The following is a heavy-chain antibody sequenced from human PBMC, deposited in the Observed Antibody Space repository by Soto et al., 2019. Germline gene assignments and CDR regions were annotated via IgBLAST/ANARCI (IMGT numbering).Heavy chain of an antibody. CDR1: GGSISSSSYY. Sequence: QLQLQESGPGLVKPSETLSLTCTVSGGSISSSSYYWGWIRQPPGKGLEWIGSIYYSGSTYYNPSLKSRVTTAVDTSKNQFALKRSSVTAADTAVYYCARHLQSSSSGLDYWGQGTLVTVSS. J-gene: IGHJ4*02. V-gene: IGHV4-39*01. CDR3: ARHLQSSSSGLDY. CDR2: IYYSGST. D-gene: IGHD6-13*01.